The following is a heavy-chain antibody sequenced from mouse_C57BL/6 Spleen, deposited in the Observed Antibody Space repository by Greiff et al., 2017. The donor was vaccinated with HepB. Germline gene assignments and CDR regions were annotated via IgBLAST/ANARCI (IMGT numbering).Heavy chain of an antibody. CDR2: IYPGSGST. CDR1: GYTFTSYW. Sequence: QVQLQQPGAELVKPGASVKMSCKASGYTFTSYWITWVKQRPGQGLEWIGDIYPGSGSTNYNEKFKSKATLTVDTSSSTAYMQLSSLTSEDSAVYYCARFGDYDDGFDYWGQGTTLTVSS. J-gene: IGHJ2*01. CDR3: ARFGDYDDGFDY. D-gene: IGHD2-4*01. V-gene: IGHV1-55*01.